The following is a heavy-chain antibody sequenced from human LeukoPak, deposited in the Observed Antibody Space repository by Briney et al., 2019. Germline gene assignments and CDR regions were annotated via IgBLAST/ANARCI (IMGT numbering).Heavy chain of an antibody. CDR1: GGSISXXX. V-gene: IGHV4-59*12. Sequence: VSGGSISXXXXXXIXXXPGXXXXXXXXIYYRVITNYIPSLKSRVTISVDTSKNQFSLKLSSVTAADTAVYYCARGYCSGCYYSLFDYWGQGTLVTVSS. CDR2: IYYRVIT. D-gene: IGHD3-10*01. J-gene: IGHJ4*02. CDR3: ARGYCSGCYYSLFDY.